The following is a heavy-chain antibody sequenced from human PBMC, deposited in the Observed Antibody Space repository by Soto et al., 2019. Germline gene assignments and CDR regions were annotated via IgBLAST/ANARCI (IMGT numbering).Heavy chain of an antibody. Sequence: GASVKVSCKASGGTFSSYAISWVRQAPGQGLEWMGGIIPIFGTANYAQKFQGRVTITADESTSTAYMELSSLRSEDTAVYYCARFRVYYYDSSGYGRGGMDVWGQGTTVTVYS. D-gene: IGHD3-22*01. V-gene: IGHV1-69*13. CDR2: IIPIFGTA. CDR1: GGTFSSYA. CDR3: ARFRVYYYDSSGYGRGGMDV. J-gene: IGHJ6*02.